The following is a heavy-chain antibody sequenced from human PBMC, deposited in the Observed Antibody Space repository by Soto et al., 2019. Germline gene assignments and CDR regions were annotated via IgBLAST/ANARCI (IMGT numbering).Heavy chain of an antibody. CDR2: IYYIKTT. CDR1: GGSIRSGGYY. V-gene: IGHV4-31*03. J-gene: IGHJ5*02. Sequence: QVQLQESGPGLVKPSQTLSLTCTVSGGSIRSGGYYWSWIRQHPGKGLEWIGYIYYIKTTYYNPSLKRRVTISLDTSKNQFSLKLTSVTAADTAVYYCARSVFPWGQGTLVTVSS. CDR3: ARSVFP.